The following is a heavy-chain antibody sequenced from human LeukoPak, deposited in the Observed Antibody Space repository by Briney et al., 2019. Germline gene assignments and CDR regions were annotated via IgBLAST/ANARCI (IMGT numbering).Heavy chain of an antibody. CDR2: ISGSGGST. CDR1: GFTFSSYA. V-gene: IGHV3-23*01. Sequence: GGSLRLSCAASGFTFSSYAMSWVHQAPGKGLEWVSAISGSGGSTYYADSVKARFPISRDNSKHTLSPQINRVRDEDPAVYYCAKGANWAPGFDYWGQGTLVTVSS. J-gene: IGHJ4*02. D-gene: IGHD7-27*01. CDR3: AKGANWAPGFDY.